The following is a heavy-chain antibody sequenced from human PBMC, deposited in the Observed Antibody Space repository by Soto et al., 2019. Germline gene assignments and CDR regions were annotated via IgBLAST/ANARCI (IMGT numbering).Heavy chain of an antibody. J-gene: IGHJ5*02. CDR2: ISGSGGST. CDR1: GFTFSSYA. Sequence: GGSLRLSCAASGFTFSSYAMSWVRQAPGKGLEWVSAISGSGGSTYYADSVKGRFTISRDNSKNTLYLQMNSLRAGDTAVYYCAKDHRLQRNNWFDPWGQGTLVTVSS. V-gene: IGHV3-23*01. D-gene: IGHD4-4*01. CDR3: AKDHRLQRNNWFDP.